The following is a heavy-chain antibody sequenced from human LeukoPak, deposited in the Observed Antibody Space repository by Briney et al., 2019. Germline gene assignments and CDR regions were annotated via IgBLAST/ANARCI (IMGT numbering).Heavy chain of an antibody. D-gene: IGHD1-26*01. CDR2: IIPIFGTA. CDR1: GGTFSSYA. CDR3: AREGLMGATFDY. J-gene: IGHJ4*02. V-gene: IGHV1-69*13. Sequence: SVKVSCKASGGTFSSYAISWVRQAPGQGLEWMGGIIPIFGTANYAQKFQGRVTITADESTSTAYMELSSLRSEGTAVYYCAREGLMGATFDYWGQGTLVTVSS.